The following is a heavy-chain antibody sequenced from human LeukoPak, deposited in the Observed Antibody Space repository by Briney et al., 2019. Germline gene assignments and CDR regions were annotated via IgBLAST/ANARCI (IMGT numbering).Heavy chain of an antibody. CDR3: AMSVEMAAIPSFDY. Sequence: ASVKVSCKTSGHIFTTHYIHWMRQAPGQRLEWLGRVNTDNTKSEYSQKFQGRVIITRDTSASTAYMGMSGLRSEDTAMYYCAMSVEMAAIPSFDYWGQGTLVTVSS. CDR2: VNTDNTKS. D-gene: IGHD5-24*01. V-gene: IGHV1-3*04. CDR1: GHIFTTHY. J-gene: IGHJ4*02.